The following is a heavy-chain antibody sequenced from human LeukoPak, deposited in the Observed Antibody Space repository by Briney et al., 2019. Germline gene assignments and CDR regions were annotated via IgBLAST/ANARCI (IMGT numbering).Heavy chain of an antibody. CDR3: ARGLITFGGVIVIQGVYFDY. CDR2: IFYGGST. D-gene: IGHD3-16*02. V-gene: IGHV4-39*01. J-gene: IGHJ4*02. CDR1: GDSVSSNDYY. Sequence: PSETLSLTCTVSGDSVSSNDYYWGWIRQPPGKGLEWIGSIFYGGSTYYNPSLKSRVTIFVDTSKNQISLKLSSVTAADTAVYYCARGLITFGGVIVIQGVYFDYWGQGTLVTVSS.